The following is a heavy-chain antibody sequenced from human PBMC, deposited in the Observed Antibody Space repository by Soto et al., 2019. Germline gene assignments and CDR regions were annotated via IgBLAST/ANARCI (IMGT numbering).Heavy chain of an antibody. J-gene: IGHJ6*03. V-gene: IGHV1-2*04. Sequence: ASVKVSCKASGYTFTGYYMHWVRQAPGQGLEWMGWINPNSGGTNYAQKFQGWVTMTRDTSISTAYMELSRLRSDDTAFYYCARGVLMVYSDYYYMDVWGKGTTVTVS. D-gene: IGHD2-8*01. CDR1: GYTFTGYY. CDR3: ARGVLMVYSDYYYMDV. CDR2: INPNSGGT.